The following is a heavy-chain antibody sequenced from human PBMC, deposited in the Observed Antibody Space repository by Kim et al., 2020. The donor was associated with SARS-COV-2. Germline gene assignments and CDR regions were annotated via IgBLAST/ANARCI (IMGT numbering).Heavy chain of an antibody. CDR3: ARDPGWGSGSYLDY. D-gene: IGHD1-26*01. J-gene: IGHJ4*02. Sequence: YANSGKGRFTISRDNSKNTLYLQMGSLRAEDMAVYYCARDPGWGSGSYLDYWGQGTLVTVSS. V-gene: IGHV3-64*01.